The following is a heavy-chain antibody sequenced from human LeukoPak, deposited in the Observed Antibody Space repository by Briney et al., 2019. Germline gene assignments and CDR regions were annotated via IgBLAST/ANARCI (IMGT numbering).Heavy chain of an antibody. Sequence: GGSLRLSCVASRFSFSNYWMHWVRQAPGKGLVWVSRINSDGSSTSYADSVKGRSTISRDNAKNTLYLQLNSLRADDTAMYYCARGDPTVTTTGSGGLDIWGQGTMVTVSS. D-gene: IGHD4-17*01. CDR2: INSDGSST. V-gene: IGHV3-74*01. J-gene: IGHJ3*02. CDR1: RFSFSNYW. CDR3: ARGDPTVTTTGSGGLDI.